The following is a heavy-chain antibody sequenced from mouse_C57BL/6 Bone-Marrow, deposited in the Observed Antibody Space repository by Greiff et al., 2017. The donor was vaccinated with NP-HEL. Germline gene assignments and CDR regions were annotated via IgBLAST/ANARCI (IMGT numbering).Heavy chain of an antibody. CDR2: INPSTGGT. D-gene: IGHD1-1*01. Sequence: EVQLQQSGPELVKPGASVKISCKASGYSFTGYYMNWVKQSPEKSLEWIGEINPSTGGTTYNQKFKAKATLTVDKSSSTAYMQLKSLTSEDSAVYYCARSPDYGSSYLYYFDYWGQGTTLTVSS. J-gene: IGHJ2*01. V-gene: IGHV1-42*01. CDR3: ARSPDYGSSYLYYFDY. CDR1: GYSFTGYY.